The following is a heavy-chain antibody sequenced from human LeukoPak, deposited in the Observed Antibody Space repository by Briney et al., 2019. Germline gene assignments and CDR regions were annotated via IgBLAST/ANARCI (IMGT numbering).Heavy chain of an antibody. D-gene: IGHD3-22*01. V-gene: IGHV1-46*01. Sequence: ASVKVSCKASGDTFSSYYMHWVRQAPGQGLEWMGIITPSGDSTNYAQKFQGRVTMTRDTSTSTVYMELSRLRSDDTAVYYCARDRRVYYYDSSGHTRNMDVWGKGTTVTVSS. CDR1: GDTFSSYY. J-gene: IGHJ6*03. CDR3: ARDRRVYYYDSSGHTRNMDV. CDR2: ITPSGDST.